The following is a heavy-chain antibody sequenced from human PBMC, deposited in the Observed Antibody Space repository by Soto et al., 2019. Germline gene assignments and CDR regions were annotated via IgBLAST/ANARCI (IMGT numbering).Heavy chain of an antibody. D-gene: IGHD3-16*01. CDR1: GGPVRNDNFY. Sequence: PSETRSLTCTVSGGPVRNDNFYWSWIWQPPGQGLEWIGYVHSSGITNYNPSLKRLVTISVDTSRSQFSLRLSSVTAADPAVYYCERGLNMGQLPSNFNPWGQGTRVTVSS. J-gene: IGHJ5*02. V-gene: IGHV4-61*01. CDR3: ERGLNMGQLPSNFNP. CDR2: VHSSGIT.